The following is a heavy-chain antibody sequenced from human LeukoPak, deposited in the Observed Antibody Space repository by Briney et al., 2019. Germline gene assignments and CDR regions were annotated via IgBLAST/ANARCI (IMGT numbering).Heavy chain of an antibody. V-gene: IGHV1-18*01. J-gene: IGHJ4*02. CDR2: ISAYNGNT. Sequence: GASVTVSCKASGYTFTSYGISWVRQAPGQGLEWMGWISAYNGNTNYAQKLQGRVTMTTDTSTSTAYMELRSLRSDDTAVYYCARVDDYVWGSYRHTYYFDYWGQGTLVTVSS. CDR3: ARVDDYVWGSYRHTYYFDY. D-gene: IGHD3-16*02. CDR1: GYTFTSYG.